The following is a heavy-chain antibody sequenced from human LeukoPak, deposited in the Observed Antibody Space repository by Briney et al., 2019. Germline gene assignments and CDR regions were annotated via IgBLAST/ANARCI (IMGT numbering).Heavy chain of an antibody. D-gene: IGHD3-22*01. J-gene: IGHJ4*02. CDR1: GFAFSSYA. Sequence: GGSLRLSCAASGFAFSSYAMSWVRQAPGKGLEWVSGINGSDGSTYYADSVKGRFTISRDNSKNTLYLQMNSLRAEDTAVYYCATRPQIVVVIRDYWGQGTLVTVSS. CDR2: INGSDGST. V-gene: IGHV3-23*01. CDR3: ATRPQIVVVIRDY.